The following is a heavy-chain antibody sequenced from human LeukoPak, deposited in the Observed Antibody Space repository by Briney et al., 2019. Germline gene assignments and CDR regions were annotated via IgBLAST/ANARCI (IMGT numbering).Heavy chain of an antibody. CDR3: AKDNRRHYTSGPNPDSLH. V-gene: IGHV3-7*03. J-gene: IGHJ4*02. CDR1: GFTFNRCW. Sequence: GGSLRPSCFVPGFTFNRCWMNWVRQAPGKGLEWLAHINPDGRDTYYVDSVKGRFTISRDNAKNSLYLQMDSLRVEDTAFYYCAKDNRRHYTSGPNPDSLHWGQGALVTVSS. CDR2: INPDGRDT. D-gene: IGHD6-19*01.